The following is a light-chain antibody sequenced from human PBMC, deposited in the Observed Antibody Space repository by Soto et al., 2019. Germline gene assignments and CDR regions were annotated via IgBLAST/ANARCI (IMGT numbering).Light chain of an antibody. CDR3: QHYNSYSEA. J-gene: IGKJ1*01. CDR2: KAS. Sequence: DIQMTQSPSSLSACVGDRVTITCRASQTISSWLAWYQQKTGKAPKLLIYKASTLKSGVPSRFSGSGYGTEFNLTISSLQPDDFATYYCQHYNSYSEAFGQGTKVDIK. CDR1: QTISSW. V-gene: IGKV1-5*03.